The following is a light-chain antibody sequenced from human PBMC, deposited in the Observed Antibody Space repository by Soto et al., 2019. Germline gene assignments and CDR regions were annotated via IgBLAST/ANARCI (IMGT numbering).Light chain of an antibody. CDR2: EVT. V-gene: IGLV2-14*01. J-gene: IGLJ1*01. CDR1: GSDIAGYNY. Sequence: QSALTQPASVSGSLGQSITISCTGTGSDIAGYNYISWYQQLPGKAPKLMIYEVTIRPSGISNRFSGSKSGNTASLTISGLRPEDEADYYCSAYTTATTYVFGTGTKLTVL. CDR3: SAYTTATTYV.